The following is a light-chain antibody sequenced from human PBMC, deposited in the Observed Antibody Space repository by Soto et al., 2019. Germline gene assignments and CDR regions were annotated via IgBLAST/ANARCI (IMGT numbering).Light chain of an antibody. CDR1: SSNIGAGYD. CDR3: QSYDSSLSAYVV. CDR2: GNS. J-gene: IGLJ2*01. V-gene: IGLV1-40*01. Sequence: QAVVTQPPSVSGAPGQRVNISCTGSSSNIGAGYDVHWYQQLPGTAPKLLIYGNSNRPSGVPDRFSGSKSGTSASLAITGLQAEDEADYYCQSYDSSLSAYVVFGGGTKVTVL.